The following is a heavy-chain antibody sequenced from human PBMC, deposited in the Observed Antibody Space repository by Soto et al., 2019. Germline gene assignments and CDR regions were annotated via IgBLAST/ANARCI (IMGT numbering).Heavy chain of an antibody. CDR2: INPTGGST. CDR1: GYTFISYY. CDR3: ARHVAAGDV. V-gene: IGHV1-46*01. Sequence: QVHLVQSGAEVKKPGASVKVSCKASGYTFISYYIHWVRQAPGHGLEWMAIINPTGGSTNYAQKFQCRLTLTMDTSTSTVYMELSSLTSEDTAMYYCARHVAAGDVWGQGTLVTVSS. J-gene: IGHJ4*02. D-gene: IGHD2-8*02.